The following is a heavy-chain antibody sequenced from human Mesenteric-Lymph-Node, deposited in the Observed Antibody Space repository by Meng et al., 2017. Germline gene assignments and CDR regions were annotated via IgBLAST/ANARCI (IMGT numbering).Heavy chain of an antibody. J-gene: IGHJ4*02. CDR3: ARGGYSGYAD. CDR1: GGSFSGYY. CDR2: INHSGST. D-gene: IGHD5-12*01. V-gene: IGHV4-34*09. Sequence: VQLQESGPGLVKPSQTLSLTCAVYGGSFSGYYWSWIRQPPGKGLEWIGEINHSGSTNYNPSLKSRVTISVDTSKNQFSLKLSSVTAADTAFYYCARGGYSGYADWGQGTLVTVSS.